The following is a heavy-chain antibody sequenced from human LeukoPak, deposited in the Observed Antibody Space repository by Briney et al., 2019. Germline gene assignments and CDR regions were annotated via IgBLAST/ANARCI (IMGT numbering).Heavy chain of an antibody. V-gene: IGHV3-66*01. CDR3: AREGGWGASYYYGMDV. J-gene: IGHJ6*02. D-gene: IGHD3-16*01. CDR2: IRSDGTS. CDR1: GFTVSSNY. Sequence: AGGSLRLSCAASGFTVSSNYMSWVRQAPGKGLEWVSVIRSDGTSYYTDSVKDRFIISRDNSENSLYLQMNSLRAEDTAVYYCAREGGWGASYYYGMDVWGQGTTVTVSS.